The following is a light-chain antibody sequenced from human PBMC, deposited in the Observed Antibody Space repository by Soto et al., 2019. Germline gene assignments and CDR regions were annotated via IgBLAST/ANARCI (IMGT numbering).Light chain of an antibody. V-gene: IGKV3-20*01. Sequence: TVLTQSPGTVSLSPGERATLSCRTSQSVRNDYLAWYQQKPGQAPRLLIYAVFNRAAGIPARFSGSGSGTDFTLTIYGLQPEDSAVYYCQHYDGSPRTFGQGTKVDIK. CDR2: AVF. J-gene: IGKJ2*01. CDR1: QSVRNDY. CDR3: QHYDGSPRT.